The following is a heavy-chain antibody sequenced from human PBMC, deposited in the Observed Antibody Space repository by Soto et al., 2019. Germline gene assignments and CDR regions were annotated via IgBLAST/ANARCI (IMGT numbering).Heavy chain of an antibody. J-gene: IGHJ6*02. CDR3: ARGLRYFSGVGV. CDR2: INGDGSTT. D-gene: IGHD3-10*01. Sequence: PGGSLRLSCAASEFTFTNYCMHWVRQPPGKGPVWVSRINGDGSTTSYADSVKGRFTISRDNAKNTLYLQINSLRAEDTAVYSCARGLRYFSGVGVWGQGTTVTVSS. CDR1: EFTFTNYC. V-gene: IGHV3-74*01.